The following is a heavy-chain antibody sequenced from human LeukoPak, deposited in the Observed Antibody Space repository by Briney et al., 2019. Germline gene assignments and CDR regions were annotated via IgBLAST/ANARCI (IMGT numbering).Heavy chain of an antibody. J-gene: IGHJ4*02. D-gene: IGHD6-19*01. CDR2: IIPIFGTA. V-gene: IGHV1-69*13. CDR3: ARDLWGKGIAVAGFDY. CDR1: GGTFSSYA. Sequence: SVKVSCKASGGTFSSYAISWVRQAPGQGLEWMGGIIPIFGTANYAQKFQGRVTITADESTSTAYMELSNLRSEDTAVYYCARDLWGKGIAVAGFDYWGQGTLVTVSS.